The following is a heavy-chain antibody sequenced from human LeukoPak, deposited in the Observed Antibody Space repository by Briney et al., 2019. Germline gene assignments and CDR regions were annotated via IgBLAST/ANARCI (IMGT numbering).Heavy chain of an antibody. CDR3: AREDRFGYNYAYGLDI. J-gene: IGHJ6*02. CDR2: INSDGSDA. D-gene: IGHD1-1*01. CDR1: AFTFSNYW. Sequence: GGSLRLSCAASAFTFSNYWMHWVRQVPGKGLMWVSRINSDGSDATYADSVKGRFTISRDNAKSTLYLQLISLRAEDTAVYYCAREDRFGYNYAYGLDIWGRGTTVPVSS. V-gene: IGHV3-74*01.